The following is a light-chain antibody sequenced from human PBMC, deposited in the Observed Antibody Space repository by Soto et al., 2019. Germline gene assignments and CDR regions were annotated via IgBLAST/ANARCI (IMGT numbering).Light chain of an antibody. CDR3: QSYDSSLSAPYV. CDR2: GNS. Sequence: QSVLTQPPSVPWAPGQRVTISCTGSSSNIGAGYDVHWYQQLPGTAPKLLIYGNSNRPSGVPDRCSGSKSGTSASLAITGLQAEDEADYCCQSYDSSLSAPYVFGTGTKVTVL. V-gene: IGLV1-40*01. J-gene: IGLJ1*01. CDR1: SSNIGAGYD.